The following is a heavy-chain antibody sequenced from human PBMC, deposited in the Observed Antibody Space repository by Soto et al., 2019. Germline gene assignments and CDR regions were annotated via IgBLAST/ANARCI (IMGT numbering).Heavy chain of an antibody. Sequence: GSLRLSCAASGFTFSSYAMSWVRQAPGKGLEWVSAISGSGGSTYYADSVKGRFTISRDNSKNTLYLQMNSLRAEDTAVYYCAQGYCSSTSCYDYFDYWGQGTLVTVSS. CDR3: AQGYCSSTSCYDYFDY. CDR2: ISGSGGST. J-gene: IGHJ4*02. CDR1: GFTFSSYA. V-gene: IGHV3-23*01. D-gene: IGHD2-2*01.